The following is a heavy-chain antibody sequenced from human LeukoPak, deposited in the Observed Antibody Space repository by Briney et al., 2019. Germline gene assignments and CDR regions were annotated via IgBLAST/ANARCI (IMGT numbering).Heavy chain of an antibody. CDR2: IYYSGST. J-gene: IGHJ3*02. CDR1: GGSISSYY. Sequence: PSETLSLTCTVSGGSISSYYWSWIRQPPGKGLEWIGYIYYSGSTNYNPSLKSRVTISVDTSKNQFSLKLSSVTAADTAVYYCARSVGSDAFDIWGQGTMVTVSS. V-gene: IGHV4-59*01. CDR3: ARSVGSDAFDI.